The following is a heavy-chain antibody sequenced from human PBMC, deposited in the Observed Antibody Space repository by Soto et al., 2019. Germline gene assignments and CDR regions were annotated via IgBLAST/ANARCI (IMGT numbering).Heavy chain of an antibody. J-gene: IGHJ3*02. CDR2: IYYSGST. V-gene: IGHV4-39*01. Sequence: SETLSLTCTFSGCSIISGTYYWGWIRQPPGEGLEWIGSIYYSGSTYYNPSLKSRATISVDTSKNQFSLKLTSVTAADTAVYYCARHVNRNYYDAFDIWGQGTMVTVSS. D-gene: IGHD3-10*01. CDR3: ARHVNRNYYDAFDI. CDR1: GCSIISGTYY.